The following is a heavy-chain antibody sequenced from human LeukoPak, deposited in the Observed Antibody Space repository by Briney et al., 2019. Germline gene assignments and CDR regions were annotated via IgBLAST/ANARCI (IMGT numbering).Heavy chain of an antibody. CDR1: GFTFSSYN. V-gene: IGHV3-48*02. D-gene: IGHD5-18*01. J-gene: IGHJ4*02. CDR3: ARSIQLWPYFDY. Sequence: GGSLRLSCAASGFTFSSYNINWVRQAPGKGLEWVSYVSSSSSTIYYADSVKGRFTISRDNAKNSLYLQMNSLRDEDTAVYYCARSIQLWPYFDYWGQGTLVTVSS. CDR2: VSSSSSTI.